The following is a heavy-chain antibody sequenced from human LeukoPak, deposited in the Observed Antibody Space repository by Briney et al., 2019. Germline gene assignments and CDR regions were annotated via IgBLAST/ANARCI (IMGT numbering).Heavy chain of an antibody. CDR2: INHSGST. V-gene: IGHV4-34*01. CDR3: ARGSDYNWFDP. CDR1: GGSFSGYY. Sequence: SETLSLTCAVYGGSFSGYYWSWIRQPPGKGLEWIGEINHSGSTNYNPSLKSRVTISVDTSKKQFSLKLSSVTAADTAVYYCARGSDYNWFDPWGQGTLVTVSS. J-gene: IGHJ5*02. D-gene: IGHD3-10*01.